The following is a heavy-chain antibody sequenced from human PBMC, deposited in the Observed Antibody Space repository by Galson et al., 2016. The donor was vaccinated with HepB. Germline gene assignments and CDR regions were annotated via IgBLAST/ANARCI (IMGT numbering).Heavy chain of an antibody. Sequence: SLRLSCAASGFTLSNYAMTWVRQTPGKGLEWVSTIRDSGDITYYADSVRGRFTISRDSSKNTLYLQMKSLRVEDTAVYYCAKGMHPEPSDHWTDDSWGQGTLVTVSS. CDR1: GFTLSNYA. V-gene: IGHV3-23*01. CDR2: IRDSGDIT. J-gene: IGHJ4*02. D-gene: IGHD3/OR15-3a*01. CDR3: AKGMHPEPSDHWTDDS.